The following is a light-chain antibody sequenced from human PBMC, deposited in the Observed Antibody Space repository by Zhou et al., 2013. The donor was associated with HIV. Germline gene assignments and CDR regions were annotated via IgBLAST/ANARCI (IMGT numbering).Light chain of an antibody. V-gene: IGKV3-15*01. CDR3: QQYNNWPPLT. CDR1: QSVGTN. CDR2: GAF. J-gene: IGKJ4*01. Sequence: EIVMTQSPGTLSVSPGERATLSCRASQSVGTNLAWYQQKTGQAPRLLTYGAFSRATGIPARFSGSGSGTEFTLTISSLQSEDFAVYYCQQYNNWPPLTFGGGTKVEIK.